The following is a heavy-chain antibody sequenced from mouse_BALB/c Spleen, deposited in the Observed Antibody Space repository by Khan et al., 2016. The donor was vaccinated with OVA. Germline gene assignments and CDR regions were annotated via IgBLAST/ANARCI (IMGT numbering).Heavy chain of an antibody. Sequence: VQLQESGPGLVAPSQSLSITCTVSGFSLTNYGVHWVRQSPGKGLEWLGVMWAGGSTNYNSALMSRLNITKDNSKSQIFLKVHSLQTDDTAMYYCARPYYGSAWIACWGQGTLVTVSA. V-gene: IGHV2-9*02. D-gene: IGHD1-1*01. CDR2: MWAGGST. CDR3: ARPYYGSAWIAC. CDR1: GFSLTNYG. J-gene: IGHJ3*01.